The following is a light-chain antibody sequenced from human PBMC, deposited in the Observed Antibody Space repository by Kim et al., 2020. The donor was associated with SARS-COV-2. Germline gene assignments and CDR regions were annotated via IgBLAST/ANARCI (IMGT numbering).Light chain of an antibody. CDR2: RNN. Sequence: RETATLTCTGHINKVGNQGAAWLRQHQGHPPKLLSYRNNKRPSGISERFSASRSGNTASLTITDLQPEDEADYYCSAWDNSLGDWVFGGGTQLTVL. CDR3: SAWDNSLGDWV. CDR1: INKVGNQG. J-gene: IGLJ3*02. V-gene: IGLV10-54*04.